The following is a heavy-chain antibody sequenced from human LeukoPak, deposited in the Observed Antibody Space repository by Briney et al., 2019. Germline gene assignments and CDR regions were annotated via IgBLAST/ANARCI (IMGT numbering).Heavy chain of an antibody. V-gene: IGHV1-3*01. Sequence: ASVKVSCKASGYTFTSYAMHWVRQAPGQRLEWIGWINAGNGNTKYSQKFQGRVTITRDTSASTAYMELSSLRSEDTAVYYCARDLYYGSGSPPYYYGMDVWGKGTTVTVSS. CDR3: ARDLYYGSGSPPYYYGMDV. CDR1: GYTFTSYA. CDR2: INAGNGNT. D-gene: IGHD3-10*01. J-gene: IGHJ6*04.